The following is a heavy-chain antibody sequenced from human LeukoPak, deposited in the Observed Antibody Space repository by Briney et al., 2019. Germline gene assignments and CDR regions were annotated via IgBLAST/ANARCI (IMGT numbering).Heavy chain of an antibody. V-gene: IGHV3-30*02. J-gene: IGHJ4*02. CDR1: GFTFSNYG. CDR3: AKDRRPIAAADEDY. D-gene: IGHD6-13*01. Sequence: GGSLRLSCAVSGFTFSNYGMHWVRQAPGKGLEWLAFIRYDGSDKYYADSVKGRFTISRDNSKNTLYLQMNSLRAEDTAVYYCAKDRRPIAAADEDYWGQGTLVTVSS. CDR2: IRYDGSDK.